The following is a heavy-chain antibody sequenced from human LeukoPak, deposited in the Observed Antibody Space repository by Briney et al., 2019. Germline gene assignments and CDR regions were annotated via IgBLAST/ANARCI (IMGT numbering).Heavy chain of an antibody. CDR2: MNPNSGNT. V-gene: IGHV1-8*01. Sequence: ASVRVSCKASGYTFTSYDINWVRQATGQGLEWMGWMNPNSGNTGYAQKFQGRVTMTRNTSISTAYMELSSLRSEDTAVYYCASEVVVMPRDAFDIWGQGTMATVSS. CDR3: ASEVVVMPRDAFDI. CDR1: GYTFTSYD. J-gene: IGHJ3*02. D-gene: IGHD3-22*01.